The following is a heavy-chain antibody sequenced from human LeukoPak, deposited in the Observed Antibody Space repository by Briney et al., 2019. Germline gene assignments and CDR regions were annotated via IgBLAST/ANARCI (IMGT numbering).Heavy chain of an antibody. Sequence: SETLSLTCTVSGGSISSSSYYWGWIRQPPGKGPEWIGSIYYSGSTYYNPSLKSRVTISVDTSKNQFSLKLSSVTAADTAVYYCARDTFYYDISGPRFDYWGQGTLVTVSS. CDR3: ARDTFYYDISGPRFDY. CDR1: GGSISSSSYY. V-gene: IGHV4-39*01. CDR2: IYYSGST. D-gene: IGHD3-22*01. J-gene: IGHJ4*02.